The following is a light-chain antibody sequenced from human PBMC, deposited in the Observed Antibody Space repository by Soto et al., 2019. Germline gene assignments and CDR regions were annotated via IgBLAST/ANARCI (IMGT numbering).Light chain of an antibody. CDR3: SSYTSSSTLYV. V-gene: IGLV2-14*01. Sequence: QSALTQPASVSGSPGQSITISCTGTSSDVGGYNYVSWYQQHPGKAPKLMIYDVSNRPSGVSNRFSGSKSGNTASLAISGLLAEDEADYCCSSYTSSSTLYVLGTGTKLPVL. CDR1: SSDVGGYNY. CDR2: DVS. J-gene: IGLJ1*01.